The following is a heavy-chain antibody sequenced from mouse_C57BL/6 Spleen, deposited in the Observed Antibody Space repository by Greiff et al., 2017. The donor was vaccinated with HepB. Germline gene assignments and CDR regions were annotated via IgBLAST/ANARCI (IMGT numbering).Heavy chain of an antibody. CDR2: ISYDGSN. CDR3: ARGGFWYGSSYDYAMDY. V-gene: IGHV3-6*01. Sequence: EVKLEESGPGLVKPSQSLSLTCSVTGYSITSGYYWNWIRQFPGNKLEWMGYISYDGSNNYNPSLKNRISITRDTSKNQFFLKLNSVTTEDTATYYCARGGFWYGSSYDYAMDYWGQGTSVTVSS. CDR1: GYSITSGYY. J-gene: IGHJ4*01. D-gene: IGHD1-1*01.